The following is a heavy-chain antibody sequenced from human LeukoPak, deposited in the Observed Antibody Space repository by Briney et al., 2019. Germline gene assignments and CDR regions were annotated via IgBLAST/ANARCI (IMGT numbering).Heavy chain of an antibody. CDR1: GFTFSSYG. CDR3: ARDSEYSSSSHYYYYYYMDV. CDR2: ISYDGSNK. V-gene: IGHV3-30*03. D-gene: IGHD6-6*01. Sequence: GRSLRLSCAASGFTFSSYGMHWVRQAPGKGLEWVAVISYDGSNKYYADSVKGRFNISRDNAKNTLYLQMNSLRAEDTAVYYCARDSEYSSSSHYYYYYYMDVWDKGTTVTVSS. J-gene: IGHJ6*03.